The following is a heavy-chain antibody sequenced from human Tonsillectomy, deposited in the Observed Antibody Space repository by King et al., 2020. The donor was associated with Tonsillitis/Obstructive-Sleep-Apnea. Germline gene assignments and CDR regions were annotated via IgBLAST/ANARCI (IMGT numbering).Heavy chain of an antibody. CDR1: DDSFSSYC. D-gene: IGHD3-22*01. CDR3: ARESPYDNSAYYYVVFDY. CDR2: IYTGGST. Sequence: QLQESGPGLVKPSETLSLTCSVSDDSFSSYCWSWIRQPAGKGLEWIGHIYTGGSTDYNPSLRGRVTMTVDTSGRQFSLKLTSVTAADTAVYYCARESPYDNSAYYYVVFDYWGQGTLVTVSS. J-gene: IGHJ4*02. V-gene: IGHV4-4*07.